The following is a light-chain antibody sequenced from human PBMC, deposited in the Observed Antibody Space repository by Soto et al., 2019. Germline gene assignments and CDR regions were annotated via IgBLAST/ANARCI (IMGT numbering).Light chain of an antibody. CDR1: QSVLYSSNNKNY. Sequence: DIVMTQSPDSLAVSLGERATINCKSSQSVLYSSNNKNYLAWYQQKPGQSPKVLIYWASTRESGVPNRFSGSGSGTDFPLTISSLQAEDVAVYYCQQYDSTPWTFGQGTKVEIK. CDR3: QQYDSTPWT. CDR2: WAS. V-gene: IGKV4-1*01. J-gene: IGKJ1*01.